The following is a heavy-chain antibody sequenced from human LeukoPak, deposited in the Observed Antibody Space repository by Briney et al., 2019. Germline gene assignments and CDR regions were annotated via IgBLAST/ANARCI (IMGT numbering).Heavy chain of an antibody. CDR1: GFTFSSYE. J-gene: IGHJ4*02. CDR2: ISSSGSTI. CDR3: ARDGVATNDY. V-gene: IGHV3-48*03. D-gene: IGHD5-12*01. Sequence: PGGSLRLSCAASGFTFSSYEMNWVRQAPGKGLEWVSYISSSGSTIYYADSVKGRFTMSRDNSRDMIYLQMGSLRVEDTAVYYCARDGVATNDYWGQGILVAVSS.